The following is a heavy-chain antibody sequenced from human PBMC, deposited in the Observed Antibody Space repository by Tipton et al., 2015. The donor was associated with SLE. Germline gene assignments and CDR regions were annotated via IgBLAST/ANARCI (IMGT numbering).Heavy chain of an antibody. CDR2: VYYNGGV. J-gene: IGHJ3*02. V-gene: IGHV4-39*07. Sequence: TLSLTCSVSGGSLSSTSHYWGWIRQLPGRGLEWIGNVYYNGGVYYNPSLMRRITISVDASKNQYSLKLGPVTAAVTAVYFCARRDGLNGFDIWGQGTMGTVSS. CDR3: ARRDGLNGFDI. CDR1: GGSLSSTSHY. D-gene: IGHD5-24*01.